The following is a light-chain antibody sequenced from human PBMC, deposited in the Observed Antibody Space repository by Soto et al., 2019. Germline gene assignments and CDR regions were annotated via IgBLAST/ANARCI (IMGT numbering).Light chain of an antibody. CDR3: LQYGNSPRT. CDR1: QPVNNNF. CDR2: GAS. V-gene: IGKV3-20*01. Sequence: VVLTQSPGTLSLSPGERAILSCRAGQPVNNNFLARYRQKTGQAPRLLIYGASSRATGVPDRFSGSGSGTDFTLTISRLEPEDFAVYFCLQYGNSPRTFGQGTRVEIK. J-gene: IGKJ1*01.